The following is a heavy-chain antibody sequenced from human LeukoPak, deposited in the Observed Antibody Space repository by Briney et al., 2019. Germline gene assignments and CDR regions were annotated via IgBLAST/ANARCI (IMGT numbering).Heavy chain of an antibody. CDR3: ARVAITMVRGVGQFDY. CDR1: GYTFTSYG. V-gene: IGHV1-18*01. D-gene: IGHD3-10*01. CDR2: ISAYNGNT. Sequence: ASVKVSCKASGYTFTSYGISWVRQAPGQGLEWMGWISAYNGNTNYARKLQGRVTMTTDTSTGTAYMELRSLRSDDTAVYYCARVAITMVRGVGQFDYWGQGTLVTVSS. J-gene: IGHJ4*02.